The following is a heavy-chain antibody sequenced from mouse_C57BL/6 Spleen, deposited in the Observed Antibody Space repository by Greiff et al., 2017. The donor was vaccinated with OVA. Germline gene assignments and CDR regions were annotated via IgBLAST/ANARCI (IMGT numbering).Heavy chain of an antibody. Sequence: QVQLQQPGAELVRPGSSVTLSCKVSGYTFTSYWLDWVKQRLGQGLEWIGNIYPSDSETHYNQKFKDKATLTVDKSSSTAFMQLSSLTSEDSAVYWCERRRGDYWGQGNTLTVYS. CDR3: ERRRGDY. CDR1: GYTFTSYW. V-gene: IGHV1-61*01. J-gene: IGHJ2*01. CDR2: IYPSDSET.